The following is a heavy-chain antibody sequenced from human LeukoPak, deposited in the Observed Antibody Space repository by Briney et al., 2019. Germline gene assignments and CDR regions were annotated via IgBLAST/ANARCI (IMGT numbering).Heavy chain of an antibody. J-gene: IGHJ6*03. D-gene: IGHD1-14*01. V-gene: IGHV1-18*01. Sequence: GSSVKISCKASGYTFTSYGISWVRQAPGQGLEWMGWISAYNGNTNYAQKLQGRVTMTRDTSASTAYMELSSLRSEDTAVYYCATYPSNLRYYYYMDVWGKGTTVTVSS. CDR2: ISAYNGNT. CDR3: ATYPSNLRYYYYMDV. CDR1: GYTFTSYG.